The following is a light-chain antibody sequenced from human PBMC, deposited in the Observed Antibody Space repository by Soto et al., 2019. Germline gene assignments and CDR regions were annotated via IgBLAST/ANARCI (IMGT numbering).Light chain of an antibody. V-gene: IGKV1-5*03. CDR1: QNIDSW. CDR3: QQYHIYSGT. CDR2: KAS. J-gene: IGKJ1*01. Sequence: DTQMTQSPSSLSASVGDRVTITCQASQNIDSWLAWYQQRPGKPPNLLIYKASTLASGVPSRFSGSGSGTEFTLTINSLQPDDFATYYCQQYHIYSGTFGQGTKVDIK.